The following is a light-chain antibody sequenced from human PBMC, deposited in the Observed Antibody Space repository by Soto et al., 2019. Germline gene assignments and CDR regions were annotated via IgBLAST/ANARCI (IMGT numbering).Light chain of an antibody. Sequence: EIVLTQSPGTLSLSPGERATLSCRASQSVSSSYLAWYQQKPGQAPRLLIYGASSRATGIPDRFSGSGSGTDFTLTISSLQSEDFAVYSCQQYGDWPGAFGGGTKVDMK. CDR3: QQYGDWPGA. J-gene: IGKJ4*01. CDR1: QSVSSSY. V-gene: IGKV3-20*01. CDR2: GAS.